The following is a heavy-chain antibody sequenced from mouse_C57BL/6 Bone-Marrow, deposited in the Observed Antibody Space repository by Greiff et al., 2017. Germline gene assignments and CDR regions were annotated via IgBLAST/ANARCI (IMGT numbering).Heavy chain of an antibody. CDR2: INPNYGTT. Sequence: VQLQQSGPELVKPGASVKLSCKASGYSFTDYYMNWVKQSTGKSLEWIGVINPNYGTTSYNQKFKGKATLTVDQSSSTAYMQLSSLTSEDSAVYYCARGYDYDYDMDYWGQGTSVTVSS. CDR3: ARGYDYDYDMDY. V-gene: IGHV1-39*01. CDR1: GYSFTDYY. D-gene: IGHD2-4*01. J-gene: IGHJ4*01.